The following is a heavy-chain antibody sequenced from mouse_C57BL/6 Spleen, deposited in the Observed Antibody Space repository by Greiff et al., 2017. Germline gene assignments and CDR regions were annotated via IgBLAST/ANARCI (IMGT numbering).Heavy chain of an antibody. D-gene: IGHD2-3*01. Sequence: EVKVVESGGDLVKPGGSLKLSCAASGFTFSSYGMSWVRQTPDKRLEWVATISSGGSYTYYPDSVKGRFTISRDNAKNTLYLQMSRLKSEDTAMYYCARHKGDYDGAYFDYWGQGTTLTISS. CDR1: GFTFSSYG. V-gene: IGHV5-6*01. CDR2: ISSGGSYT. J-gene: IGHJ2*01. CDR3: ARHKGDYDGAYFDY.